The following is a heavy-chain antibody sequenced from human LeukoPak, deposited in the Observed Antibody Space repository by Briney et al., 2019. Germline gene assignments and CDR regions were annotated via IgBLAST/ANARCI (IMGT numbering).Heavy chain of an antibody. Sequence: GASVKVSCKASGYTFTSYDINWVRQATGQGLEGRGWMNPNSGNTGYAQKFQGRVTMTRNTSISTAYMELSSLRSEDTAVYYCARVRVRGVIDYYYYMDVWGKGTTVTVSS. CDR2: MNPNSGNT. D-gene: IGHD3-10*01. CDR1: GYTFTSYD. J-gene: IGHJ6*03. CDR3: ARVRVRGVIDYYYYMDV. V-gene: IGHV1-8*01.